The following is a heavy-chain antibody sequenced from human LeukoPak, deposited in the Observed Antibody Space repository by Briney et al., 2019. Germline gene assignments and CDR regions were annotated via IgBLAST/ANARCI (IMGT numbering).Heavy chain of an antibody. D-gene: IGHD6-6*01. CDR1: GGSISSSSYY. V-gene: IGHV4-39*01. J-gene: IGHJ3*02. Sequence: SETLSLTCTVSGGSISSSSYYWGWIRQPPGKGLEWIGSIYYSGSTYYNPSLKSRVTISVDTSKNQFSLNLSSVTAADTAVYYCARGSIAARRAFDIWGRGTMVTVSS. CDR2: IYYSGST. CDR3: ARGSIAARRAFDI.